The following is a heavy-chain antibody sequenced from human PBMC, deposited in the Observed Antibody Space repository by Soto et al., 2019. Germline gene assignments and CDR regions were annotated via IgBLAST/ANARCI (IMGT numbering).Heavy chain of an antibody. CDR1: GYTFTNYY. D-gene: IGHD1-26*01. CDR2: INPSGGST. V-gene: IGHV1-46*04. J-gene: IGHJ4*02. Sequence: QVQLVQSGAEVKKPGASVKVSCKASGYTFTNYYMHWVRQAPGQGLEWMGIINPSGGSTQFAQKLQGRVTMTRDTSTNTIYMELSSLRSDDTAVYYCAREVALGVGATDYWGQGTLVTVSS. CDR3: AREVALGVGATDY.